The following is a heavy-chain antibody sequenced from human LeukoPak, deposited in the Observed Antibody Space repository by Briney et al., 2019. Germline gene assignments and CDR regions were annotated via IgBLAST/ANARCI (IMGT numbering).Heavy chain of an antibody. CDR1: GFTVSSNY. CDR2: INEDGTSA. D-gene: IGHD5-18*01. J-gene: IGHJ4*02. CDR3: ARVPTNSYGFGQ. V-gene: IGHV3-74*01. Sequence: GGSLRLSYAASGFTVSSNYMSWVRQAPGKGLVWVAHINEDGTSASHADSVKGRFTISRDNAKNTLYLQMNSLTVEDTAVYYCARVPTNSYGFGQWGQGSLVTVSS.